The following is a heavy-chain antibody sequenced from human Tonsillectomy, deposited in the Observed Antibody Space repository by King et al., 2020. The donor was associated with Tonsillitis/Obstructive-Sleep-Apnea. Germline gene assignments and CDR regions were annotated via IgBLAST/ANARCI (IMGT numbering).Heavy chain of an antibody. CDR3: ARGAPRGRQAMAVIYYYYYMDV. V-gene: IGHV1-69*01. D-gene: IGHD5-18*01. J-gene: IGHJ6*03. CDR2: IIPIFGTA. CDR1: GGTFSSYA. Sequence: QVQLVESGAEVKKPGSSVKVSCKASGGTFSSYAISWVRQAPGQGLEWMGGIIPIFGTANYAQKFQGRVTITADESTSTAYMELSGLRSEDTAVYYCARGAPRGRQAMAVIYYYYYMDVWGKGTTVTVSS.